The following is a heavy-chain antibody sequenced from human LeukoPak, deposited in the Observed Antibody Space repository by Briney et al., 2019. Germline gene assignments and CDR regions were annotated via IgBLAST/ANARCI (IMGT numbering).Heavy chain of an antibody. D-gene: IGHD3-10*01. CDR3: ARDRADTMVRGVIIVIDY. J-gene: IGHJ4*02. CDR1: GYTFTSYG. V-gene: IGHV1-18*01. Sequence: ASVKVSCKASGYTFTSYGISWVRQAPGQGLEWMGWISAYNGNTNYAQKLQGRVTMTTDTSTSTAYMELRSLRSDDTAVYYCARDRADTMVRGVIIVIDYWGQGTLVTVSS. CDR2: ISAYNGNT.